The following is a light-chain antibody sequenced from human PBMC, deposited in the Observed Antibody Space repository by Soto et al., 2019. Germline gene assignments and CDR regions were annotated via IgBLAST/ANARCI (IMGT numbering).Light chain of an antibody. CDR1: QSLLHSNGYNY. V-gene: IGKV2-28*01. CDR3: LQALQTPYT. J-gene: IGKJ2*01. Sequence: DIVMTQSPLSLPVTPGEPASISCRSSQSLLHSNGYNYLDWYLQKPGQSPQLLIYLGSNRASGVPVRLSGSGSGTDFTLKISRVEAEDVGVYYCLQALQTPYTFGQGTKVVIK. CDR2: LGS.